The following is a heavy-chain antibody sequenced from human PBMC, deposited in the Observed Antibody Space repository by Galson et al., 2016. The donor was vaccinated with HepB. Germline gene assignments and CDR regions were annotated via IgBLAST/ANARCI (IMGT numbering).Heavy chain of an antibody. V-gene: IGHV3-48*02. CDR3: ARCRVDYYASNDYDSTYRYWHFYL. D-gene: IGHD3-22*01. CDR2: ISSSSSTI. CDR1: EFTFNSYS. Sequence: SLRLSCAASEFTFNSYSMNWVRQAPGKGLEWVSYISSSSSTIYYADSVMGRFTISRDNAKNSLYLQMNSLRDEDTAEDYCARCRVDYYASNDYDSTYRYWHFYLWGRGNLVTISA. J-gene: IGHJ2*01.